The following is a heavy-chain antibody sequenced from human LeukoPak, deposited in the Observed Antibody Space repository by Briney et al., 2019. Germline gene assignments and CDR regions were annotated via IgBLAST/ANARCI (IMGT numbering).Heavy chain of an antibody. CDR3: VRGTSGWRGVDY. CDR2: INHSGST. V-gene: IGHV4-34*01. D-gene: IGHD6-19*01. Sequence: SETLSLTCAVYGGSFSGYYWSWIRQPPGKGLEWIGEINHSGSTNYNPSLKSRVTISVDTSKNQFSLKLSSVTAADTAVYYCVRGTSGWRGVDYWGQGTLVNVSS. CDR1: GGSFSGYY. J-gene: IGHJ4*02.